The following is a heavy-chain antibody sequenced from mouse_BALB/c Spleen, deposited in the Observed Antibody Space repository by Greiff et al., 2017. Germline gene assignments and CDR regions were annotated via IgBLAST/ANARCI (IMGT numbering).Heavy chain of an antibody. V-gene: IGHV2-9*02. CDR1: GFSLTSYG. D-gene: IGHD1-1*01. J-gene: IGHJ1*01. CDR2: IWAGGST. Sequence: VKLVESGPGLVAPSQSLSITCTVSGFSLTSYGVHWVRQPPGKGLEWLGVIWAGGSTNYNSALMSRMSISKDNSKSQVFLKMNSLQTDDTAMYYCARGDYVYDWYLDVWGEGTTVTVSS. CDR3: ARGDYVYDWYLDV.